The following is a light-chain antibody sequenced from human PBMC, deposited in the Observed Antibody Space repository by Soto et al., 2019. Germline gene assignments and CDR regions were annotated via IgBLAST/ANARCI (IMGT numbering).Light chain of an antibody. CDR1: QSVSTY. CDR2: DAS. CDR3: QERSNWPGVT. Sequence: EIVLTQSPATLSLSPGERATLSCRASQSVSTYLAWYQQKPVQAPRLLIYDASIRAAGIPARFSGSGSGTDFTLTITSLAPDDFAVYDCQERSNWPGVTFGPGTKVDIK. V-gene: IGKV3-11*01. J-gene: IGKJ3*01.